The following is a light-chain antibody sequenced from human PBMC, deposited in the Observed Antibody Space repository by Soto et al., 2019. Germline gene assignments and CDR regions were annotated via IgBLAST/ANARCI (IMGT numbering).Light chain of an antibody. CDR1: SGHSNYA. J-gene: IGLJ3*02. CDR2: VNKDGSL. Sequence: QLVLTQSPSASASLGASVKLTCTLSSGHSNYAIAWHQQQPEKGPRFLMKVNKDGSLLKGDGIPDRFSGSTSGADRFLTISSLHSEDEADYYCQTWGPGIRVFGGGIKLTVL. CDR3: QTWGPGIRV. V-gene: IGLV4-69*01.